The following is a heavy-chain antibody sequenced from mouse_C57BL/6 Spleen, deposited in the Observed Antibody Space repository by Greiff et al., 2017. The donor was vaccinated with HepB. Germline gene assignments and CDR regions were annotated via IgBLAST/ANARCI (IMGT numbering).Heavy chain of an antibody. CDR2: IYPGDGDT. V-gene: IGHV1-82*01. J-gene: IGHJ4*01. Sequence: QVQLQQSGPELVKPGASVKISCKASGYAFSSSWMNWVKQRPGKGLEWIGRIYPGDGDTNYNGKFKGKATLTADKSSSTAYMQLSSLTSEDSAVYFCAREDLYYYVSSFYAMDDWGQGTSVTVSS. CDR3: AREDLYYYVSSFYAMDD. D-gene: IGHD1-1*01. CDR1: GYAFSSSW.